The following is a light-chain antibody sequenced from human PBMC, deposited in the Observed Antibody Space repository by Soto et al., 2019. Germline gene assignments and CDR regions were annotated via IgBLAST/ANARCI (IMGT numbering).Light chain of an antibody. Sequence: DIQMTQSPSTLSASVGDRVTITCRASQSIGRWLAWYQQKPGKAPKLLIYDASSLEGGVPSRFSGSGSGTEFTLTISSLQPDDFATYFCQQYNSFSYTFGQGTNLEI. CDR2: DAS. J-gene: IGKJ2*01. V-gene: IGKV1-5*01. CDR3: QQYNSFSYT. CDR1: QSIGRW.